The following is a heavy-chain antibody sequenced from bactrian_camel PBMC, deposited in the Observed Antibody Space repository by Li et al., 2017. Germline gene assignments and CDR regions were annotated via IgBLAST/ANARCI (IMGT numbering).Heavy chain of an antibody. CDR3: AARSSTLCTALAVSAFGY. Sequence: VQLVESGGGSVQPGGSLRLSCAHSRLITETKTMAWFRQGPGGKEREGLAAIYGGGATYTERTYYADSVKGRFTISEDKAKNTVYLQMNSLKPEDTAMYYCAARSSTLCTALAVSAFGYWGQGTQVTVS. J-gene: IGHJ6*01. CDR2: IYGGGATYTERT. V-gene: IGHV3S36*01. D-gene: IGHD6*01. CDR1: RLITETKT.